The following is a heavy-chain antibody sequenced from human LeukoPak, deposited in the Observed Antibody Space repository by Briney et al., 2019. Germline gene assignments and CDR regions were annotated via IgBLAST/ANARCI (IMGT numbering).Heavy chain of an antibody. CDR2: ISSSGSSI. CDR3: ARDKGRYSGYDFPY. V-gene: IGHV3-48*03. CDR1: GFTFRSYG. D-gene: IGHD5-12*01. J-gene: IGHJ4*02. Sequence: GSQRLSCAASGFTFRSYGMNWVRQAPGKGLEWVSYISSSGSSIYYADSVKGRFTISRDNAKNSLYLQMNSLRAEDTAVYYCARDKGRYSGYDFPYWGQGTLVTVSS.